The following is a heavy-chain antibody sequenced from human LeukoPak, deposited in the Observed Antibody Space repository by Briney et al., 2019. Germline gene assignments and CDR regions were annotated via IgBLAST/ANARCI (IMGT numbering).Heavy chain of an antibody. D-gene: IGHD2-15*01. Sequence: PGGALRLSCGGSVFTFSIYARSSVRQAPGKWLDGVSAISGVGTDTFYANSVKDRFTISRDTPQNTMYLQMNSLRAEDTAVYYCAKGGGSSCYSPYDYWGQGTLVTVSS. CDR3: AKGGGSSCYSPYDY. CDR2: ISGVGTDT. V-gene: IGHV3-23*01. J-gene: IGHJ4*02. CDR1: VFTFSIYA.